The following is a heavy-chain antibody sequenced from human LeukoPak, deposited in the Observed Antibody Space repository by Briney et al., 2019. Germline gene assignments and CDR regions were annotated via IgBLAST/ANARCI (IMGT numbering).Heavy chain of an antibody. D-gene: IGHD3-9*01. CDR2: MSSSGSTI. V-gene: IGHV3-11*04. CDR3: ARHLRYFDWLPSIDMDV. Sequence: GGSLRLSCAASGSTFSDYYMSWIRQAPGKGLEWVSYMSSSGSTIYYADSVKGRFTISRDNAKNSLYLQMNSLRAEDTAVYYCARHLRYFDWLPSIDMDVWGKGTTVTVSS. J-gene: IGHJ6*03. CDR1: GSTFSDYY.